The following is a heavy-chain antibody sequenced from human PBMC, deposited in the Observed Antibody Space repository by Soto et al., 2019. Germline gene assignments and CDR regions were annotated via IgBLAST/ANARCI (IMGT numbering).Heavy chain of an antibody. J-gene: IGHJ6*02. V-gene: IGHV1-69*13. CDR3: ASWMTKYYDFWSGYYTEGNYYYYGMDV. D-gene: IGHD3-3*01. CDR1: GGTFSSYA. CDR2: IIPIFGTA. Sequence: SVKVSCKASGGTFSSYAISWVRQAPGQGLEWMGGIIPIFGTANYAQKFQGRVTITADESTSTAYMELSSLRSEDTAVYYCASWMTKYYDFWSGYYTEGNYYYYGMDVWGQGTTVTVSS.